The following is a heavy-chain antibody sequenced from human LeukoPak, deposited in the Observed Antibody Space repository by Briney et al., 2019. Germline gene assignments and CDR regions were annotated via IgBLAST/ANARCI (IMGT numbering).Heavy chain of an antibody. CDR3: ARHARGIATRPYYFDS. CDR2: IYNSGST. J-gene: IGHJ4*02. D-gene: IGHD6-6*01. V-gene: IGHV4-34*01. Sequence: SETLSLTCAVYGGSFSGYYWSWIRQPPGKGLEWIGTIYNSGSTYYSPSLKSRVTIGVDTSNNQFSLKLSSVTAADTAVYYCARHARGIATRPYYFDSWGQGTLVIVSS. CDR1: GGSFSGYY.